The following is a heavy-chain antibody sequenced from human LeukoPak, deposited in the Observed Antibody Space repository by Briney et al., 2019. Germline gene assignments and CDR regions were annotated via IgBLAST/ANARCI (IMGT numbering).Heavy chain of an antibody. Sequence: GGSLRLSCAASGFTFSNYAMTWVRQAPGKGLEWVSTISGSAGSTYYADSVKGRFTISRDNSKNTLYLQMSSLRAEDTAVSYCAQHSGGWGCWGQGTLVTVSS. V-gene: IGHV3-23*01. D-gene: IGHD2-15*01. CDR3: AQHSGGWGC. CDR2: ISGSAGST. J-gene: IGHJ4*02. CDR1: GFTFSNYA.